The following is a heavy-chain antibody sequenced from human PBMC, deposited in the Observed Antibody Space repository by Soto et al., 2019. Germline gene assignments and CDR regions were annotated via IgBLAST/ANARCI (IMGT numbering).Heavy chain of an antibody. CDR1: GGTFSSYT. V-gene: IGHV1-69*02. D-gene: IGHD6-13*01. Sequence: QVQLVQSGAEVKKPGSSVKVSCKASGGTFSSYTISWVRQAPGQGLEWMGRIIPILGIANYAQKFQGRVTITADKSTSTAYMELSSLRSEDTAVYYCARTPLAGAGYYGMDVWGQGTTVTVSS. CDR2: IIPILGIA. J-gene: IGHJ6*02. CDR3: ARTPLAGAGYYGMDV.